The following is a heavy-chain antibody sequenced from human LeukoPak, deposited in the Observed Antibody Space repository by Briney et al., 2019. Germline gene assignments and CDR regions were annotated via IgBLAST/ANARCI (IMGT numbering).Heavy chain of an antibody. D-gene: IGHD2-15*01. Sequence: PGGSLRLSCAPCGFTFSSYGMNWVRQAPGKGLEWVSGISGSGGSTYNADSVKGRFTISRDNSKNTLYLQMNSLRVEDTAVYYCAKLAGGSCSGSSCPDFDSWGQGTLVTVSS. CDR3: AKLAGGSCSGSSCPDFDS. J-gene: IGHJ4*02. CDR1: GFTFSSYG. V-gene: IGHV3-23*01. CDR2: ISGSGGST.